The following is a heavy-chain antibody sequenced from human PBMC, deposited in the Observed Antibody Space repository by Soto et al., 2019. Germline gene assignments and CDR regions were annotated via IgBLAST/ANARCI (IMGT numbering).Heavy chain of an antibody. CDR3: ARDVPSVVPVYYYYYYMDV. CDR1: GFTFSSYS. D-gene: IGHD2-2*01. Sequence: HPGGSLRLSCAASGFTFSSYSMNWVRQAPGKGLEWVSYISSSSSTIYYADSVKGRFTISRDNAKNSLYLQMNSLRAEDTAVYYCARDVPSVVPVYYYYYYMDVWGKGTTVTVSS. CDR2: ISSSSSTI. J-gene: IGHJ6*03. V-gene: IGHV3-48*01.